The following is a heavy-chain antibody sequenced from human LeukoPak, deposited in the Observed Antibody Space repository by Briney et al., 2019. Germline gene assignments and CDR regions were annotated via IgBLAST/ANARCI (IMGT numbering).Heavy chain of an antibody. V-gene: IGHV4-4*09. Sequence: SETLSLTCTVSGGSATMYDWSWLRQPPGKGLEWIGYIDSSRITNYNPSLKSRVTISVDMSKSQISLILTSVTAADTAVYYCARHRFHSGGPLFDPWGQGTLVTVSS. CDR3: ARHRFHSGGPLFDP. J-gene: IGHJ5*02. D-gene: IGHD3-16*02. CDR1: GGSATMYD. CDR2: IDSSRIT.